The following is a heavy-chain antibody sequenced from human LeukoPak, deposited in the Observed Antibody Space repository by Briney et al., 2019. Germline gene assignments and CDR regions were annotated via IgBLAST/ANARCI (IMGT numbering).Heavy chain of an antibody. J-gene: IGHJ4*02. CDR1: GGSFSGYY. D-gene: IGHD1-26*01. V-gene: IGHV4-34*01. CDR3: ARDLPKTVGAIGY. Sequence: SETLSLTCAVYGGSFSGYYWSWIRQPPGKGLEWIGEINHSGSTNYNPSLKSRVTISVDTSKNQFSLKLSSVTAADTAVYYCARDLPKTVGAIGYWGQGTLVTVSS. CDR2: INHSGST.